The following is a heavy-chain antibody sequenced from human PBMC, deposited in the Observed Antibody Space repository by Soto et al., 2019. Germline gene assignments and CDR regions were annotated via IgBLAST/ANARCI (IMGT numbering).Heavy chain of an antibody. J-gene: IGHJ6*04. V-gene: IGHV1-2*04. CDR2: INPNSGGT. CDR1: GYTFTGYY. CDR3: ARGEAAAGSMDSTFFYYYGMSF. D-gene: IGHD6-13*01. Sequence: GASVKVSCKASGYTFTGYYMHWVRQAPGQGLEWMGWINPNSGGTNYAQKFQGWVTMTRDTSISTAYMELSRLRSDDTAVYYCARGEAAAGSMDSTFFYYYGMSFWGKGTTVTVYS.